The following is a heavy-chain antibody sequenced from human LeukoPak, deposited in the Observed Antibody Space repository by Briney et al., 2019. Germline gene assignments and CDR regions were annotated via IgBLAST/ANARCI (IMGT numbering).Heavy chain of an antibody. CDR2: IKQDGSEK. D-gene: IGHD2-21*01. V-gene: IGHV3-7*01. CDR3: AKLGDLFDP. Sequence: GGSLRLSCAASGLTLSRYWMSWIRQAPGKGLGWVANIKQDGSEKYYVESVKGRFTISKDNAKQSLYLQMNGLRVDDTAVYYCAKLGDLFDPWGQGTLVTVSS. J-gene: IGHJ5*02. CDR1: GLTLSRYW.